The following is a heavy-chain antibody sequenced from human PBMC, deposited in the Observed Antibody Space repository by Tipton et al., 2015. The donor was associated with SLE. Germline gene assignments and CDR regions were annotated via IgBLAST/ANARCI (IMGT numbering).Heavy chain of an antibody. D-gene: IGHD2-15*01. CDR1: GGSITSGGFY. CDR3: AGAWQGYCSGGTCYVLDY. J-gene: IGHJ4*02. Sequence: TLSLTCTVSGGSITSGGFYWTWIRRHPGKVLECIACTYSSGRPSYNQSLESRVTISVDTSKNQFSLKLRSVTAADTAVYYCAGAWQGYCSGGTCYVLDYWGQGTLVTVSS. V-gene: IGHV4-31*03. CDR2: TYSSGRP.